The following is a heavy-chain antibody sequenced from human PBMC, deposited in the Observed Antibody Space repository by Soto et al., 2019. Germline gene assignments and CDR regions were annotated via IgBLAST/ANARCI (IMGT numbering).Heavy chain of an antibody. D-gene: IGHD6-19*01. Sequence: GTSVKVSCEVSGYSLTELSMHWVRQAPGKGLEWMGGFDPEDGETIYAQKFQGRVTMTEDTSTDTAYMELSSLRSEDTAVYYCATEQWLAHDAFDIWGQGTMVTVSS. CDR2: FDPEDGET. CDR1: GYSLTELS. CDR3: ATEQWLAHDAFDI. V-gene: IGHV1-24*01. J-gene: IGHJ3*02.